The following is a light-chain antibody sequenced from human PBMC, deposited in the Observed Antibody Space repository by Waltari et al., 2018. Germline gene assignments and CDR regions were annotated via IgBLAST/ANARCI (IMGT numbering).Light chain of an antibody. V-gene: IGLV2-14*01. CDR3: SSYTSSSTQV. J-gene: IGLJ1*01. CDR2: EVS. Sequence: QSALTQPASVSGSPGQSITIACTGTSRYVGGYNYVSWYQQHPGKAPKPMIYEVSNRPSGVSNRFSGSKSGNTASLTISGLQAEDEADYYCSSYTSSSTQVFGTGTKVTVL. CDR1: SRYVGGYNY.